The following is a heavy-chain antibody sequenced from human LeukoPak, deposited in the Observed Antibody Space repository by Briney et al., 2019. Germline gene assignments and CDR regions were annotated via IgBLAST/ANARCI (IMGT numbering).Heavy chain of an antibody. CDR1: GGSISSSSYY. CDR3: ARGGRYCSSTSCYRGYYYGMDV. D-gene: IGHD2-2*02. CDR2: IYESGST. V-gene: IGHV4-39*01. J-gene: IGHJ6*02. Sequence: PSETLSLTCTVSGGSISSSSYYWGWIRQPPGKGLEWIGSIYESGSTYYKSSLKSRVTISVDTSKNQFSLKLTSVTAADTAVYYCARGGRYCSSTSCYRGYYYGMDVWGQGTTVTVSS.